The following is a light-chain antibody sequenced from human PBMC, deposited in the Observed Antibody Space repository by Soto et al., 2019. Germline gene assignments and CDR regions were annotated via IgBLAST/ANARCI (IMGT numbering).Light chain of an antibody. V-gene: IGKV4-1*01. CDR2: WAS. Sequence: DIVMTQSPDSLAVSLGERATINCKSSRRVLHSSNNNNYLAWYQHKPGQPPNLLIYWASTRESVVPDRFSGSGSGTDFTLTISCLQAEDVAVYYCKQYYSSPLTFGGGTKVEIK. CDR3: KQYYSSPLT. J-gene: IGKJ4*01. CDR1: RRVLHSSNNNNY.